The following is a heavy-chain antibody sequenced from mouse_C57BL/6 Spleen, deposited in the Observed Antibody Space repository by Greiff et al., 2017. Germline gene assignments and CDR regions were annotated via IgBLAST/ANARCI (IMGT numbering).Heavy chain of an antibody. CDR2: IYPGDGDT. V-gene: IGHV1-82*01. J-gene: IGHJ2*01. D-gene: IGHD2-3*01. Sequence: QVQLQQSGPELVKPGASVKISCKASGYAFSSSWMNWVKQRPGKGLEWIGRIYPGDGDTNYNGKFKGKATLTADKSSSTAYMQLSSLTSEDSAVYFCARRGDGYYVYYFDYWGQGTTLTVSS. CDR1: GYAFSSSW. CDR3: ARRGDGYYVYYFDY.